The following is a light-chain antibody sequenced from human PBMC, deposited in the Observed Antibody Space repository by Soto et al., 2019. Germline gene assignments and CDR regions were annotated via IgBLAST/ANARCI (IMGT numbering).Light chain of an antibody. Sequence: DIQMTQSPSSLSASVGDRVTITCRASQSICSYLNWYQQKPGKAPKLLIYAASSLQSGVPSRFSGSGSGTDFTLTISSLQPEDFATYYCQQSYSTPTFGPGTKVDIK. V-gene: IGKV1-39*01. CDR2: AAS. CDR3: QQSYSTPT. CDR1: QSICSY. J-gene: IGKJ3*01.